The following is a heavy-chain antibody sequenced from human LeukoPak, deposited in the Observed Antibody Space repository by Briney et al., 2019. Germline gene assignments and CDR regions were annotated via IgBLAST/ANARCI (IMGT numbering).Heavy chain of an antibody. J-gene: IGHJ5*02. CDR1: GLTFNTYA. D-gene: IGHD5-12*01. CDR2: ISGGGGST. CDR3: AKGATIRGENWFDP. V-gene: IGHV3-23*01. Sequence: GGSLRLSCAVSGLTFNTYAMNWVRQAPGRGLEWVSTISGGGGSTYYADSVKGRFTISRDNSINTLYLQMNSLKAEETAGYYCAKGATIRGENWFDPWGQGTLVTVSS.